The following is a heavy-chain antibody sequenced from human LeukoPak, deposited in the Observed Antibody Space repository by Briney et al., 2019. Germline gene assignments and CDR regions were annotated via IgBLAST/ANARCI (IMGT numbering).Heavy chain of an antibody. CDR1: GFTFSSYG. Sequence: GRSLRLSCAASGFTFSSYGMHWVRQAPGKGLGWVAVISYDGSNKYYADSVKGRFTISRDNSKNTLYLQMNSLRAEDTAVYYCTRDSGYNAFDIWGQGTMVTVSS. V-gene: IGHV3-30*03. CDR3: TRDSGYNAFDI. J-gene: IGHJ3*02. CDR2: ISYDGSNK. D-gene: IGHD5-12*01.